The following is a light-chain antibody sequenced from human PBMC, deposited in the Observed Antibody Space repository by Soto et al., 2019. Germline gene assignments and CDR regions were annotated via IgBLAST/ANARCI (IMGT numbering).Light chain of an antibody. CDR2: DAS. J-gene: IGKJ3*01. Sequence: EIVLPQSPATLSLSPGERATHSCRASQSVSSYLAWYQQKPGQAPRLLIYDASNRATGIPARFSGSGSGTDFTLTISSLEPEDVAVYYCQQRSNWPPLFTFGPGTKVDIK. V-gene: IGKV3-11*01. CDR3: QQRSNWPPLFT. CDR1: QSVSSY.